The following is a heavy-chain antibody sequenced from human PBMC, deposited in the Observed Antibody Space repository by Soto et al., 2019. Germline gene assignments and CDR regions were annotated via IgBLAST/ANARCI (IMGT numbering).Heavy chain of an antibody. CDR3: ATGTNPTIFGVVIYFDY. V-gene: IGHV1-24*01. J-gene: IGHJ4*02. CDR1: GYTLTELS. D-gene: IGHD3-3*01. Sequence: ASVKVSCKVSGYTLTELSMHWVRQAPGKGLEWMGGFDPEDGETIYAQKFQGRVTMTEDTSTDTAYMELSSLRSEDTAVYYCATGTNPTIFGVVIYFDYWGQGTLVTVYS. CDR2: FDPEDGET.